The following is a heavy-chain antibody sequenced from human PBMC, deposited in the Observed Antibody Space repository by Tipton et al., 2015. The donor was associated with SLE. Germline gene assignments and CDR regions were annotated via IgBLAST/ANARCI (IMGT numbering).Heavy chain of an antibody. J-gene: IGHJ3*02. CDR3: ARALDDYIAFDI. Sequence: TLSLTCTVSGGSISSYYWGWIRQPPGKGLEWIGYVYTSGSTNYNPSLKSRDTISVDTTKNQFSLKLSSVTAADTAVYYCARALDDYIAFDIWGQGTMVTVSS. D-gene: IGHD4-11*01. CDR2: VYTSGST. CDR1: GGSISSYY. V-gene: IGHV4-4*08.